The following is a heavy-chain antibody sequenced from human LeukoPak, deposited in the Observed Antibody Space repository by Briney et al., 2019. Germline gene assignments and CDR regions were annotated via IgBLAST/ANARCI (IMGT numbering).Heavy chain of an antibody. J-gene: IGHJ6*04. CDR3: ARGLVVPAARAMDV. CDR2: MNHNSSNT. V-gene: IGHV1-8*03. CDR1: GYTFTSYD. Sequence: AASVSVSCTASGYTFTSYDINWVRQATGQGLEWMGWMNHNSSNTGYAQKFQRRVTITRNTSISTAYMELSSLRSEATAVYYCARGLVVPAARAMDVWGKGTTVTVSS. D-gene: IGHD2-2*01.